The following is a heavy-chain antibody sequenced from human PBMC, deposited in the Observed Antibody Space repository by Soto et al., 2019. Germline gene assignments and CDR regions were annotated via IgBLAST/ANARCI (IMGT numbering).Heavy chain of an antibody. CDR3: ARSDTGDAFDI. D-gene: IGHD5-18*01. CDR2: INHSGST. J-gene: IGHJ3*02. CDR1: GGSFSGYD. V-gene: IGHV4-34*01. Sequence: SETLSVTCAVDGGSFSGYDWSWIRQPPGKGLEWIGEINHSGSTNYNPSLKSRVTISVDTSKNQFSLKLSSVTAADTAVYYCARSDTGDAFDIWGQGTMVTVSS.